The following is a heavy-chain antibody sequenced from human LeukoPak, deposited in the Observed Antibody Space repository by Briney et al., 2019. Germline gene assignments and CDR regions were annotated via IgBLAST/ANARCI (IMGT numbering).Heavy chain of an antibody. V-gene: IGHV4-34*01. D-gene: IGHD6-13*01. Sequence: SETLSLTCAVYGGSFSGYYWSWIRQPPGKGLEWIGEINHSGSTNYNPSLKSRVTISVGTSKNQFSLKLSSVTAADTAVYYCARRYEAAAGLHWGQGTLVTVSS. CDR1: GGSFSGYY. CDR2: INHSGST. J-gene: IGHJ4*02. CDR3: ARRYEAAAGLH.